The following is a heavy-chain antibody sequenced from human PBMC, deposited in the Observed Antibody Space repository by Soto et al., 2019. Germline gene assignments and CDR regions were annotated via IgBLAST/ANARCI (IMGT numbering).Heavy chain of an antibody. CDR1: GYAFTSYG. V-gene: IGHV1-18*01. CDR3: AREAAAGPGGYYYMDV. CDR2: ISAYNGNT. D-gene: IGHD6-13*01. Sequence: ASVKVFCKASGYAFTSYGISWVRHAPGQGLEWMGWISAYNGNTNYAQKLQGRVTMTTDTSTSTAYMELRSLRSDDTAVYYCAREAAAGPGGYYYMDVWGKGTTVTVSS. J-gene: IGHJ6*03.